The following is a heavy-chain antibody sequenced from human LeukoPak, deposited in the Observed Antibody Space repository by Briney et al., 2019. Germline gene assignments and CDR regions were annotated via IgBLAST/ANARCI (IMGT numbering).Heavy chain of an antibody. CDR1: GFTFSDYY. J-gene: IGHJ4*02. V-gene: IGHV3-7*03. D-gene: IGHD5-24*01. CDR2: IKQDGSEK. CDR3: ARDTGGYNPGVFDY. Sequence: GGSLRLSCAASGFTFSDYYMSWIRQAPGKGLEWVANIKQDGSEKYYVDSVKGRFTISRDNAKNSLYLQMNSLRAEDTAVYYCARDTGGYNPGVFDYWGQGTLVTVSS.